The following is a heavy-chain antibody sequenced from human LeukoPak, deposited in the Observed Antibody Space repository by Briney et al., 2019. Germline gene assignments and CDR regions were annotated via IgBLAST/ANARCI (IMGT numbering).Heavy chain of an antibody. CDR3: ARSAQQWLVPINFDY. J-gene: IGHJ4*02. D-gene: IGHD6-19*01. CDR1: GGTFNSYA. Sequence: ASVKVSCKASGGTFNSYAISWVRQAPGQGLEWMGRIIPILGIANYAQKFQGRVTITADKSTSTAYMELSSLRSEDTAVYYCARSAQQWLVPINFDYWGQGTLVTVSS. CDR2: IIPILGIA. V-gene: IGHV1-69*04.